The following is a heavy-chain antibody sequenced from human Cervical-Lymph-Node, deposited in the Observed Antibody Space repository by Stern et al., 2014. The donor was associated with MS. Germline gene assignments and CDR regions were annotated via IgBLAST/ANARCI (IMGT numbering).Heavy chain of an antibody. CDR2: IYYSGST. J-gene: IGHJ4*02. V-gene: IGHV4-31*03. CDR3: ARDGGSNYVFDFDY. CDR1: GGSISSGGYY. Sequence: QVQLQQSGPGLVKPSQTLSLTCTVSGGSISSGGYYWSWIRQQQGKGLEWIGYIYYSGSTYYNPTLKSRITISLNTSKNQFSLKLSSVTAADTAVYYCARDGGSNYVFDFDYWGQGTLVTVSS. D-gene: IGHD4-11*01.